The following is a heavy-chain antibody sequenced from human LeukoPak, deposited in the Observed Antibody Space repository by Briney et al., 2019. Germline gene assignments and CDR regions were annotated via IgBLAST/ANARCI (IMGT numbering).Heavy chain of an antibody. CDR2: ISGYNGNT. CDR3: ARTSALDY. V-gene: IGHV1-18*01. CDR1: GYTFASSS. J-gene: IGHJ4*02. D-gene: IGHD6-25*01. Sequence: ASVKVSCKTSGYTFASSSINWVRQAPGQGLEWMGWISGYNGNTNYAQKLQGRVTMTTDTSTSTVYMELRSLRSEDTAVYYCARTSALDYWGQGTLVTVSS.